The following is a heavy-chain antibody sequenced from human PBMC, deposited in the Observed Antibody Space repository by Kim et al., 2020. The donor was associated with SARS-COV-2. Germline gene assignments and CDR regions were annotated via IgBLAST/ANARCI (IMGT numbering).Heavy chain of an antibody. CDR1: GGTFSSYA. CDR3: ARDPRENYGDPNTYYYYYGMDG. J-gene: IGHJ6*02. Sequence: SVKVSCKASGGTFSSYAISWVRQAPGQGLEWMGGIIPIFGTANYAQKFQGRVTITADESTSTAYMELSSLTSEDTAVYYCARDPRENYGDPNTYYYYYGMDGWGQGTTVTVSS. V-gene: IGHV1-69*13. D-gene: IGHD4-17*01. CDR2: IIPIFGTA.